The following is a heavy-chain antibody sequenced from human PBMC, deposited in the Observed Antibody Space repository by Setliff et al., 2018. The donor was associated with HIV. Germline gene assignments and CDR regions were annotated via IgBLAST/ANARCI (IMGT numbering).Heavy chain of an antibody. CDR2: IHYDGTAS. CDR3: HYFMDV. V-gene: IGHV3-74*01. J-gene: IGHJ6*03. Sequence: GGSLRLSCAASGFNFNYSWMHWVRQAPGEGLVWVSRIHYDGTASYADSVKGRFTISRDNAKSTLDLQMNSLRVEDTAVYYCHYFMDVWGKGTTVTVSS. CDR1: GFNFNYSW.